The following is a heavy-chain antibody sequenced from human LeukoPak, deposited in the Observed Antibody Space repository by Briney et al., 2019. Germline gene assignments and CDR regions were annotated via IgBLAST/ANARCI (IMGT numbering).Heavy chain of an antibody. Sequence: GGSLRLSCAASGFTFSIYGMNWARQAPGKGLEWVSAISDSGGSTYYADSVKGRFSISRDNSKNTLYLQMNSLRAEDTAVYYCAKAAGLGNTRYFYYYMDVWGKGTTVIISS. V-gene: IGHV3-23*01. D-gene: IGHD3-16*01. CDR1: GFTFSIYG. J-gene: IGHJ6*03. CDR3: AKAAGLGNTRYFYYYMDV. CDR2: ISDSGGST.